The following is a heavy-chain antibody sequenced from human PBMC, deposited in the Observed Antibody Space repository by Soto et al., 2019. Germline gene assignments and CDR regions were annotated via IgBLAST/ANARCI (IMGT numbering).Heavy chain of an antibody. J-gene: IGHJ5*02. Sequence: GGSLRLSCAASGFTFSSYAMSWVRQAPGKGLEWVSAISGSGGSTYYADSVKGRFTISRDNSKNTLYLQMNSLRAEDTAVYYCAKGSYFDFLSGFRGEDPWGQGTLVTVSS. D-gene: IGHD3-3*01. CDR1: GFTFSSYA. V-gene: IGHV3-23*01. CDR2: ISGSGGST. CDR3: AKGSYFDFLSGFRGEDP.